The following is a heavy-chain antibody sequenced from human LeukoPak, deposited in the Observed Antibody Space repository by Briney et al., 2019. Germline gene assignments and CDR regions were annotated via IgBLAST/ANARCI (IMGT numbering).Heavy chain of an antibody. D-gene: IGHD4-17*01. V-gene: IGHV4-39*07. J-gene: IGHJ4*02. CDR2: IYHSGST. CDR1: GGSISSSSYY. Sequence: SETLSLTCTVSGGSISSSSYYWGWIRQPPGKGLEWIGSIYHSGSTYYNPSLKSRVTIAVETSKNQFSLKLSSVTAADTAVYYCARGGRSMASTVTRRTYFDYWGQGTLVTVSS. CDR3: ARGGRSMASTVTRRTYFDY.